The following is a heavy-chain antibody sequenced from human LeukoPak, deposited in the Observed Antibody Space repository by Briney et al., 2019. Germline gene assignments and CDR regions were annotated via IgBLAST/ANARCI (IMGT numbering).Heavy chain of an antibody. J-gene: IGHJ4*02. CDR1: GFTFDDYA. CDR3: ARDLNSRNSYELGY. CDR2: ISWNSGSI. V-gene: IGHV3-9*01. Sequence: GRSLRLSCAASGFTFDDYAMHWVRQAPGKGLEWVSGISWNSGSIGYADSVKGRFTISRDNAKNSLYLQMNSLRAEDTAVYYCARDLNSRNSYELGYWGQGTLVTVSS. D-gene: IGHD7-27*01.